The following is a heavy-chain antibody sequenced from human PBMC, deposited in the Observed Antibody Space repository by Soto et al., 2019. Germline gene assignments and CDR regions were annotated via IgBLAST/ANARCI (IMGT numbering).Heavy chain of an antibody. J-gene: IGHJ4*02. D-gene: IGHD5-12*01. Sequence: EVQLVESGGGLVQPGGSLRLSCAASGFTFRSCAMNWVRQAPGKGLEWVSYINSGSSTIYYADSAKGRFTISRDNAKNSLYLQMNSLRDEDTAVYFCVRDRGYTGYDLEYWGQGALVTVSS. CDR3: VRDRGYTGYDLEY. CDR1: GFTFRSCA. CDR2: INSGSSTI. V-gene: IGHV3-48*02.